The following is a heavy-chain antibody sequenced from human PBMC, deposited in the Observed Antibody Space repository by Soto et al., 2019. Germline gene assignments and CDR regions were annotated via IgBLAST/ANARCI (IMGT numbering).Heavy chain of an antibody. Sequence: QVQLVESGGGVVQPGRSLRLSCAASGFTFSSYGMHWVRQAPGKGLEWVAVISYDGSNKYYADSVKGRFTISRDNSKNTLYLQMNSLRAEDTAVYYCAKSWSGGWTRVWGQGTLVTVSS. CDR3: AKSWSGGWTRV. D-gene: IGHD3-10*01. CDR1: GFTFSSYG. V-gene: IGHV3-30*18. CDR2: ISYDGSNK. J-gene: IGHJ4*02.